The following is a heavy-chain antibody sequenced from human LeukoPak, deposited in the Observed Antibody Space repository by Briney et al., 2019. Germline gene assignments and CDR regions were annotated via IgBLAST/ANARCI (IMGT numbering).Heavy chain of an antibody. Sequence: GESLKISCKGSGYSFTSYWIGWVRQMPGKGLEWMGIIYPGDSDTRYGPSFQGQVTISADKSISTAYLQWSSLKASGTAMYYCARQLGYYDSSGYSDYWGQGTLVTVSS. J-gene: IGHJ4*02. CDR3: ARQLGYYDSSGYSDY. V-gene: IGHV5-51*01. CDR2: IYPGDSDT. D-gene: IGHD3-22*01. CDR1: GYSFTSYW.